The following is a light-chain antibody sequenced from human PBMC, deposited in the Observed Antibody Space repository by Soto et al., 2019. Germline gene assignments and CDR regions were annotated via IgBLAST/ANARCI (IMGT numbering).Light chain of an antibody. CDR2: GNS. CDR1: SSNIGARYE. J-gene: IGLJ1*01. CDR3: QSYDSSLSGYV. Sequence: QSVLTQPPSVSGAPGQRVTVSCTGSSSNIGARYEVHWYQQLPGTAPKLLIYGNSNRPSGVPVRFSGSKSGTSASLAITGLQAEDEADYYCQSYDSSLSGYVFGTGTKLTVL. V-gene: IGLV1-40*01.